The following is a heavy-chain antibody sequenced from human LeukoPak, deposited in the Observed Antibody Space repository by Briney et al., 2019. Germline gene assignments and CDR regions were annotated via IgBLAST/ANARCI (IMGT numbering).Heavy chain of an antibody. V-gene: IGHV3-23*01. D-gene: IGHD6-13*01. J-gene: IGHJ4*02. CDR2: ISGSSGST. CDR3: ARGPLIAAAGTW. CDR1: GFTFSSYA. Sequence: GGSLRLSCAVSGFTFSSYAINWVRQAPGKGLEWVSSISGSSGSTFYADSVKGRFTISRDNSKNTLYLQMNSLRAEDTAVYYCARGPLIAAAGTWWGQGTLVTVSS.